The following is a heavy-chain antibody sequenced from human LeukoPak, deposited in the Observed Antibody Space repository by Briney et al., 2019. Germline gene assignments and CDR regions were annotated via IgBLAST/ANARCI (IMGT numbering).Heavy chain of an antibody. D-gene: IGHD3-22*01. J-gene: IGHJ4*02. CDR2: IYYIGST. CDR3: ARLGSPEYYYDSSGYYPFDY. CDR1: GGSISSYY. V-gene: IGHV4-59*08. Sequence: SETLSLTCTVSGGSISSYYWSWIRQPPGKGLEWIGYIYYIGSTNYNPSLKTRATISVDTSKNQFSLKLSSVTAADTAVYYCARLGSPEYYYDSSGYYPFDYWGQGTLVTVSS.